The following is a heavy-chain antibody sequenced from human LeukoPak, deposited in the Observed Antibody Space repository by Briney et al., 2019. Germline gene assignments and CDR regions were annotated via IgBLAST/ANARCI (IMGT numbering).Heavy chain of an antibody. D-gene: IGHD3-16*01. Sequence: ASVKVSCKASGYTFTGYYMHWVRQAPGQGLEWMGRINPNSGGTNYAQKFQGRVTMTRDTSISTAYMEPSRLRSDDTAVYYCARGGGVSRTTVYRLFDPWGQGTLVTVSS. CDR2: INPNSGGT. CDR1: GYTFTGYY. CDR3: ARGGGVSRTTVYRLFDP. V-gene: IGHV1-2*06. J-gene: IGHJ5*02.